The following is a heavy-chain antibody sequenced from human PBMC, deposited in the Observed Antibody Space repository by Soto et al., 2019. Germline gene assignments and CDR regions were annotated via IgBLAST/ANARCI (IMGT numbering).Heavy chain of an antibody. CDR1: GFTFNDYY. D-gene: IGHD2-2*01. J-gene: IGHJ2*01. Sequence: QVQLVESGGGLVKPGGSLRLSCTASGFTFNDYYMNWFRQAPGKGLEWISYISNTGTTIYYADSVKSRFTISRDTSKNALFLQMNSLRGEDTALYYWARDHCSRSTCYPRWYFDLWGRGTLVTVSS. CDR2: ISNTGTTI. V-gene: IGHV3-11*01. CDR3: ARDHCSRSTCYPRWYFDL.